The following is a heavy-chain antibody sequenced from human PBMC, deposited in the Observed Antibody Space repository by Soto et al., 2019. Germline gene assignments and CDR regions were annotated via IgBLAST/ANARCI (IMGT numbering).Heavy chain of an antibody. Sequence: GGSLRHSYTASGFNFSSYGMHWVRPAPGKGLEWVAVISYDGSNKYYADSVKGRFTISRDNSKNTLYLQMNSLRAEDTAVYYCAKAEGYSSSSRFDYWGQGTLVTVSS. J-gene: IGHJ4*02. CDR3: AKAEGYSSSSRFDY. CDR1: GFNFSSYG. D-gene: IGHD6-6*01. V-gene: IGHV3-30*18. CDR2: ISYDGSNK.